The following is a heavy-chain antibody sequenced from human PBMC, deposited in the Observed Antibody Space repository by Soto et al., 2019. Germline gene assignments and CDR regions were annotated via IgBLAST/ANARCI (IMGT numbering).Heavy chain of an antibody. J-gene: IGHJ4*02. Sequence: EVQLLESGGGLAQPGGSLRLSCAASGFTFSSYVMSWVRQAPGKGLEWVSAISGSGVSTYYADSVKGRFTISRDNSKNTLYLQMSSLRAEDMAVYYCAKSPGMYYYDSSGYYHYDYWGQGTLVTVYS. D-gene: IGHD3-22*01. V-gene: IGHV3-23*01. CDR1: GFTFSSYV. CDR2: ISGSGVST. CDR3: AKSPGMYYYDSSGYYHYDY.